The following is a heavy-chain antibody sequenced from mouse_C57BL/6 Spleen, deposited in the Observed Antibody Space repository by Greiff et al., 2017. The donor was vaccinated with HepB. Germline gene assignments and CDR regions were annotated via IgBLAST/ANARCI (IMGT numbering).Heavy chain of an antibody. CDR3: ARSTVVVQFDY. J-gene: IGHJ2*01. CDR1: GYTFTDYY. CDR2: IGPGSGST. V-gene: IGHV1-77*01. Sequence: QVQLQQSGAELVKPGASVKISCKASGYTFTDYYINWVKQRPGQGLEGIGKIGPGSGSTYYNEKFKGKATLTADKSSSTAYMQLSSLTSEDSAVYFCARSTVVVQFDYWGQGTTLTVSS. D-gene: IGHD1-1*01.